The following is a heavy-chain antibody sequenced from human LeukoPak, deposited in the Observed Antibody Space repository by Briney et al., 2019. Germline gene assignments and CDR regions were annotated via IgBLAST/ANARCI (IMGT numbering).Heavy chain of an antibody. V-gene: IGHV4-4*09. J-gene: IGHJ5*02. D-gene: IGHD3-3*01. CDR2: IYTSGST. CDR1: GGSISSYY. Sequence: PSETLSLTCTVSGGSISSYYWSWIRQPPGKGLEWIGYIYTSGSTNYNPSLKSRVTISVDTSKNQFSLKLSSVTAADTAVYYCARMFGLLSGENWFDPWGQGTLVSVSS. CDR3: ARMFGLLSGENWFDP.